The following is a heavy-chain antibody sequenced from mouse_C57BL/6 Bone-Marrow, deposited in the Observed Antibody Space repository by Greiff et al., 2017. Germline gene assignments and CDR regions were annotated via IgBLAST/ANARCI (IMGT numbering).Heavy chain of an antibody. D-gene: IGHD1-1*01. CDR1: GYTFTSYW. CDR3: ARDCYGSSSHWYFDV. V-gene: IGHV1-52*01. CDR2: IDPSDSET. J-gene: IGHJ1*03. Sequence: QVQLQQSGAELVRPGSSVKLSCKASGYTFTSYWMHWVKQRPIQGLEWIGNIDPSDSETHYNQKFKDKATLTVDKSSSTAYMQLSSLTSEDSAVYDCARDCYGSSSHWYFDVWGTGTTVTVSS.